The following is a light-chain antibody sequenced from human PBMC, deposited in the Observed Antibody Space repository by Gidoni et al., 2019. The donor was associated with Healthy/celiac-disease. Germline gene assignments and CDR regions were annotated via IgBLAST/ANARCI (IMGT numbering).Light chain of an antibody. V-gene: IGKV3-11*01. CDR2: DAS. CDR3: QQRSNWPPIT. Sequence: EIVLTQSPATLSLSPGERATLSCRASQSVSSYLAWYQQKPGQAPRLLIYDASNRATGIPARFSGSGSGTDFTLTISSLEPEDFAVYYCQQRSNWPPITFAYXTRLEIK. J-gene: IGKJ5*01. CDR1: QSVSSY.